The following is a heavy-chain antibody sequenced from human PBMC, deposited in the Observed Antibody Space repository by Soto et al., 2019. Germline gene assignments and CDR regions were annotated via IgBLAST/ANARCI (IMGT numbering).Heavy chain of an antibody. CDR3: AREIDSKYDGMDV. CDR2: VWYDGSSK. Sequence: GGSLRLSCEASGFTFSNFGMNWVRQAPGKGLEWVARVWYDGSSKYYVDSVKGRFTISRDNSKETVYLQMNSLRDEDTGVYYGAREIDSKYDGMDVWCQGNTVTLSS. J-gene: IGHJ6*02. D-gene: IGHD2-21*01. CDR1: GFTFSNFG. V-gene: IGHV3-33*01.